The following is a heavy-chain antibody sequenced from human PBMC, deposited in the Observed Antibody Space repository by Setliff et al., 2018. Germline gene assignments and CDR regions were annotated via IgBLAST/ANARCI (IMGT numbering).Heavy chain of an antibody. J-gene: IGHJ6*02. Sequence: GGSLRLSCVASTFTFSKYAVTWVRQAPGKGLEWVSSIHVSGGSTYYADSVKGRFTISRDNSRNTLYLQMNSLRAEDTAVYYCARGGVYYGMDVWGQGTTVTVSS. CDR2: IHVSGGST. CDR1: TFTFSKYA. CDR3: ARGGVYYGMDV. V-gene: IGHV3-23*01. D-gene: IGHD6-25*01.